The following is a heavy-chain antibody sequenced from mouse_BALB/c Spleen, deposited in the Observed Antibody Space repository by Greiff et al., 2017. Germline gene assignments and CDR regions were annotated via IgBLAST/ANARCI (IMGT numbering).Heavy chain of an antibody. D-gene: IGHD1-1*01. CDR1: GFSLSTSGMG. CDR3: ARILLLRFFAMDY. Sequence: QVTLKECGPGILQPSQTLSLTCSFSGFSLSTSGMGVGWIRQPSGKGLEWLAHIWWDDDKRYNPALKSRLTISKDTSSNQVFLKIASVDTADTATYYCARILLLRFFAMDYWGQGTSVTVSS. V-gene: IGHV8-8*01. CDR2: IWWDDDK. J-gene: IGHJ4*01.